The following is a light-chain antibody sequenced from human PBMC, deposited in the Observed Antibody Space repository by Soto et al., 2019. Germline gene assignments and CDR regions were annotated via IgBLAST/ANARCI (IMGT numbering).Light chain of an antibody. Sequence: QPVLTQPPSVSGAPGQRVTISCTGGSSNIGAGYDVHWYQQLPGTAPKLLICGNNNRPSGVPDRFSVSKSGTSASLAITGLQTEDEADYYCQSYDTSLRGSEVFGGGTKVTVL. J-gene: IGLJ2*01. CDR1: SSNIGAGYD. CDR3: QSYDTSLRGSEV. V-gene: IGLV1-40*01. CDR2: GNN.